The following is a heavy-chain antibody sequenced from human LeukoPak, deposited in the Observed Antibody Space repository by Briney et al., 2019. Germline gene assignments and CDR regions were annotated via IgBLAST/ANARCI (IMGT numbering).Heavy chain of an antibody. J-gene: IGHJ4*02. CDR1: GDSTITYF. V-gene: IGHV4-59*01. Sequence: SETLSLTCTISGDSTITYFWSWSRPPPGKGVEWMGHIYYTVTTNYNPSLKSRVTISVDTSKNQFSLKVSSVTAADTGVYYCASKSTDHGELRFDYWGQGTLVTVSS. D-gene: IGHD4-17*01. CDR3: ASKSTDHGELRFDY. CDR2: IYYTVTT.